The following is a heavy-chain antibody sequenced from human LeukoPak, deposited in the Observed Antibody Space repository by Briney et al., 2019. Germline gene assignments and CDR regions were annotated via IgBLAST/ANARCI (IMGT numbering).Heavy chain of an antibody. V-gene: IGHV4-59*01. CDR2: IYYSGST. Sequence: PSETLSLTCTVSGGSISSYYWSWIRQPPGKGLEWIGYIYYSGSTNYNPSLKSRVTISVDTSKNQFSLKLSSVTAADTAVYYRARVPSWGFRDYWGQGTLVTVSS. D-gene: IGHD3-16*01. J-gene: IGHJ4*02. CDR3: ARVPSWGFRDY. CDR1: GGSISSYY.